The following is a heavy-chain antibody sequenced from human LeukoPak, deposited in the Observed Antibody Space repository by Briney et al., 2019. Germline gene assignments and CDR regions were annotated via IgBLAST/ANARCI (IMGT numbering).Heavy chain of an antibody. V-gene: IGHV4-59*01. D-gene: IGHD1-7*01. CDR1: GGSISSYY. Sequence: PSETPSLTCTVSGGSISSYYWSWIRQPPGKGLEWIGYIYYSGSTNYNPSLKSRVTISVDTSKNQFSLKLSSVTAADTAVYYCARDQAGTTDYWGQGTLVTVSS. CDR3: ARDQAGTTDY. CDR2: IYYSGST. J-gene: IGHJ4*02.